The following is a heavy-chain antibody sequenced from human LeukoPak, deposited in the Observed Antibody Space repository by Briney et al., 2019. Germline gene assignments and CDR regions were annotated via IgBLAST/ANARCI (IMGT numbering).Heavy chain of an antibody. CDR3: ARSSYSYYYFDY. CDR1: GYTFTTCG. Sequence: ASVKVSCTASGYTFTTCGISWVRQAPGQGLEWMGWISAYNGNTNYAQKLQGRVTMTTDTSTSTAYMELRSLRSDDTAVYYCARSSYSYYYFDYWGQGTLVTVSS. V-gene: IGHV1-18*04. CDR2: ISAYNGNT. J-gene: IGHJ4*02. D-gene: IGHD3-10*01.